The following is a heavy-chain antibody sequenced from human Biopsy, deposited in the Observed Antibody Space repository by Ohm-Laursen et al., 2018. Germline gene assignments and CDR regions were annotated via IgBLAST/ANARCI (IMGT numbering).Heavy chain of an antibody. V-gene: IGHV3-11*01. CDR2: ISGGGTI. CDR1: GFSFSDYH. CDR3: ARDTRWSPYHMDV. D-gene: IGHD4-23*01. J-gene: IGHJ6*02. Sequence: GSLRLSCTASGFSFSDYHMRWIRQAPGRGLEWVSYISGGGTIYYGDSMKGRVTISRDNAKNSLYLQMHSLRAEDTAVYYCARDTRWSPYHMDVWGQGTTVTVSS.